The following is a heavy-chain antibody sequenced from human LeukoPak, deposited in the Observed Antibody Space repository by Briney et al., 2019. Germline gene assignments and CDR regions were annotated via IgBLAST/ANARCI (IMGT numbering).Heavy chain of an antibody. J-gene: IGHJ4*02. CDR3: ARDGSKGYYFDY. V-gene: IGHV3-48*03. Sequence: GGSLRLSSAASGFTFSSYEMSWVRQAPVQGLPLVSYISSSGSTIYYADSVKGRFTISRDNANNSLYLQMNSLRVEDTAVYYCARDGSKGYYFDYWGQGTLVTVSS. CDR2: ISSSGSTI. D-gene: IGHD5-24*01. CDR1: GFTFSSYE.